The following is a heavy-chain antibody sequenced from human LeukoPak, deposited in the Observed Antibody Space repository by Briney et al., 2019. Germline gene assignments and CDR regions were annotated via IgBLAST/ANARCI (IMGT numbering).Heavy chain of an antibody. D-gene: IGHD6-13*01. CDR1: GGSISSSSYY. CDR3: ARGGLIIIAAAGSQSQGHYYMDV. V-gene: IGHV4-39*07. Sequence: SETLSLTCTVSGGSISSSSYYWGWIRQPPGKGLEWIGSIYYSGSTYYNPSLKSRVTISVDTSKNQFSLKLSSVTAADTAVYYCARGGLIIIAAAGSQSQGHYYMDVWGKGTTVTVSS. J-gene: IGHJ6*03. CDR2: IYYSGST.